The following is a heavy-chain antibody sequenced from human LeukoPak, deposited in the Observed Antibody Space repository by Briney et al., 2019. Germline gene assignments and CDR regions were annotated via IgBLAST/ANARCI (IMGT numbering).Heavy chain of an antibody. CDR2: IIPIFGTA. CDR3: ARDPVVTPTDAFDI. Sequence: SVKVSCKASGGTFSSYAISWVRQAPGQGLEWMGGIIPIFGTANYAQKFQGRVTITTDESTSTAYMELSSLRSEDTAVYYCARDPVVTPTDAFDIWGQGTMVTVSS. J-gene: IGHJ3*02. D-gene: IGHD2-21*02. V-gene: IGHV1-69*05. CDR1: GGTFSSYA.